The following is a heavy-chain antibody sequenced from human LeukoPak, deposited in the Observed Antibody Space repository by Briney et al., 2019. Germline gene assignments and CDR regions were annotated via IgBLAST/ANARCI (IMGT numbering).Heavy chain of an antibody. J-gene: IGHJ4*02. D-gene: IGHD6-19*01. CDR3: ANLALAVAGQSY. V-gene: IGHV3-30*18. Sequence: PGGSLRLSCAASGFTFSSYGMHWVRQAPGKGLEWVAVISYDGSNKYYADSVKGRFTISRDNSKNTLYLQMNSLRAEDTAVYYCANLALAVAGQSYWGQGTLVTVSS. CDR1: GFTFSSYG. CDR2: ISYDGSNK.